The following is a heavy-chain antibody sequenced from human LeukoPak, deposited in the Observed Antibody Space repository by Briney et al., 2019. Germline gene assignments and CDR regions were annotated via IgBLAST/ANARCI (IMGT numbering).Heavy chain of an antibody. Sequence: ASVKVSCKASGFAFTSSAMQWVRQARGQRLEWIGWIVVGSGNTNYAQKFQERVTITRDMSTSTAYMELSSLRSEDTAVYYCAAALYDFWSGYYSGFDYWGQGTLVTVSS. J-gene: IGHJ4*02. CDR2: IVVGSGNT. D-gene: IGHD3-3*01. CDR3: AAALYDFWSGYYSGFDY. CDR1: GFAFTSSA. V-gene: IGHV1-58*02.